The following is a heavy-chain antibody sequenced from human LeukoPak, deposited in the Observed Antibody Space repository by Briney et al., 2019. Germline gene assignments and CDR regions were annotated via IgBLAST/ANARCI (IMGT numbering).Heavy chain of an antibody. CDR1: GFTLSSYA. CDR3: ARQNTPHGNFDY. V-gene: IGHV3-13*01. D-gene: IGHD1-26*01. J-gene: IGHJ4*02. CDR2: IGTAGDT. Sequence: PGGSLRLSCAASGFTLSSYAMHWVRQPAGKGLEWVSAIGTAGDTFYPGSVKGRFTISRENAKKSLLLQMNSLRAEDTAVYYCARQNTPHGNFDYWGQGTLVTVSS.